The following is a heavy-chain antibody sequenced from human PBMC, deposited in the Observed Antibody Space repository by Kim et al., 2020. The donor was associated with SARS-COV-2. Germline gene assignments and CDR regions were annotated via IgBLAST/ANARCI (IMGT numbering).Heavy chain of an antibody. D-gene: IGHD6-13*01. CDR3: ARDGKGGSSWPENTLVVRAYYYGMDV. CDR1: GFTFSSYS. J-gene: IGHJ6*02. Sequence: GGSLRLSCAASGFTFSSYSMNWVRQAPGKGLEWVSSISSSSSYIYYADSVKGRFTISRDNAKNSLYLQMNSLRAEDTAVYYCARDGKGGSSWPENTLVVRAYYYGMDVWGQGTTVTVSS. CDR2: ISSSSSYI. V-gene: IGHV3-21*01.